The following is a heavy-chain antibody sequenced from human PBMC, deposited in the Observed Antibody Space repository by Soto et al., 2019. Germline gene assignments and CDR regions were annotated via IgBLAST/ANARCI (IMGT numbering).Heavy chain of an antibody. D-gene: IGHD5-18*01. CDR1: GFSVSSNY. CDR3: ARGNGYPTLFDY. Sequence: GGSLRLSCAASGFSVSSNYMSWVRQAPGKGLEWVSVTYSGGNTYYADSVKGRFTISRDNSKNTLYLQMNSLRAEDTAVYYCARGNGYPTLFDYWGQGTLVTVSS. CDR2: TYSGGNT. J-gene: IGHJ4*02. V-gene: IGHV3-53*01.